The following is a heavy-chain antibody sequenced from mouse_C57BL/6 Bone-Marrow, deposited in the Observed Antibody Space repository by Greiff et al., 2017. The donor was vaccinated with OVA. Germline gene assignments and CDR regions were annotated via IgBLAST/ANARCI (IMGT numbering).Heavy chain of an antibody. Sequence: DVMLVESGGGLVQPGGSLKLSCAASGFTFSDYYMYWVRQTPEKRLEWVAYISNGGGSTYYPDTVKGRFTISRDNAKNTLYLQMSRLKSEDTAMYYCARERSYDYDDGVDYWGQGTTLTVSS. J-gene: IGHJ2*01. V-gene: IGHV5-12*01. D-gene: IGHD2-4*01. CDR2: ISNGGGST. CDR1: GFTFSDYY. CDR3: ARERSYDYDDGVDY.